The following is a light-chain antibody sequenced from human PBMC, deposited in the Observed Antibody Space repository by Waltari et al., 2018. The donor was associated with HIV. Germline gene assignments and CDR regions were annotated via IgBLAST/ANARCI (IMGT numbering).Light chain of an antibody. Sequence: QSVLTQPPSVSTAQGPTVTIPCSGRGSNIGVNQVSCYQQHPGTAPKLLIYDNNKRSSGIPDRFSGSKCGTSATLGITGLQTGDEADYYCGTWDSSLSAVFGGGTKVTV. CDR1: GSNIGVNQ. J-gene: IGLJ3*02. CDR3: GTWDSSLSAV. CDR2: DNN. V-gene: IGLV1-51*01.